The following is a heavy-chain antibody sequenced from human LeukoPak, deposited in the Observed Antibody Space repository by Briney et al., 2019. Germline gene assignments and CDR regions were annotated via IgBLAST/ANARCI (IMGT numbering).Heavy chain of an antibody. J-gene: IGHJ4*02. Sequence: PGGSLRLSCAASGFTFSSYGMHWVRQAPGKGLEWVAFIRYDGSNKYYADSVKGRFTISRDNSKNTLYLQMNSLRVEDTAVYYCAKESDVAAAGIDYWGQGTLVTASS. D-gene: IGHD6-13*01. CDR3: AKESDVAAAGIDY. CDR2: IRYDGSNK. CDR1: GFTFSSYG. V-gene: IGHV3-30*02.